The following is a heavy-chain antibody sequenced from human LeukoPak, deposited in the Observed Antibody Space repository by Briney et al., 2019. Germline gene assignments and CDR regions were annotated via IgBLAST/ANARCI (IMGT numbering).Heavy chain of an antibody. D-gene: IGHD4-17*01. CDR2: MYTSGST. J-gene: IGHJ6*03. CDR1: GGSISSVNYY. CDR3: ARGTRGDYVYHRGNFRRMVYYYYMDV. Sequence: SETLSLTCTVSGGSISSVNYYWRWIRQPAGKGLEWIRQPAGKGLEWIGRMYTSGSTNYNPSLKSRVTISVDTSKNQFSLKLSSVTAADTAVYYCARGTRGDYVYHRGNFRRMVYYYYMDVWGKGTTVTVSS. V-gene: IGHV4-61*02.